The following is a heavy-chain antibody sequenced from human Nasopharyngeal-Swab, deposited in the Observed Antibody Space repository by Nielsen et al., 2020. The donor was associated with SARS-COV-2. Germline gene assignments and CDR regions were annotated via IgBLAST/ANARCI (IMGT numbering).Heavy chain of an antibody. J-gene: IGHJ6*02. CDR1: GFIFSSYA. Sequence: GVLKISCAASGFIFSSYAMHWVRQAPGKGLEYVSAISSNGGSTYYANSVKGRFTISRDNSKNTLYLQMGSLRAEDMAVYYCARDRDIVVVVAATGTTSCLCGMDVWGQGTTVTVSS. CDR3: ARDRDIVVVVAATGTTSCLCGMDV. D-gene: IGHD2-15*01. V-gene: IGHV3-64*01. CDR2: ISSNGGST.